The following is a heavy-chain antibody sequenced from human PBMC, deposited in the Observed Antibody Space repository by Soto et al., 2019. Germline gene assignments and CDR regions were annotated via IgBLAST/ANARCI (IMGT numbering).Heavy chain of an antibody. CDR2: IYSGGST. Sequence: EVQLVESGGGLVQPGGSLRLSCAASGFTVSNNSINWVRQAPGKGLEWVSVIYSGGSTYYADSVKGRFTISRDNSKNTLYLQMNSLRAEDTAGYYCARGGPPTSGWFAPWGQGTLVTVSS. V-gene: IGHV3-66*01. D-gene: IGHD1-26*01. CDR3: ARGGPPTSGWFAP. J-gene: IGHJ5*02. CDR1: GFTVSNNS.